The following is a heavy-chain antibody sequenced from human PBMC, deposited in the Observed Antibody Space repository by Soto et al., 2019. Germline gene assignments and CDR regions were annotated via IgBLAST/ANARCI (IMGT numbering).Heavy chain of an antibody. CDR1: GFTFSDYA. D-gene: IGHD6-19*01. CDR2: VSHDGRNT. CDR3: AKGGRQWLVTSDFNY. V-gene: IGHV3-30*18. Sequence: GSLRLSCAASGFTFSDYAMHWVRQAPGKGLEWVAVVSHDGRNTHYADSVKGRFTISRDSSKNTVYLEMTSLRAEDTAVYYCAKGGRQWLVTSDFNYWGQGA. J-gene: IGHJ4*02.